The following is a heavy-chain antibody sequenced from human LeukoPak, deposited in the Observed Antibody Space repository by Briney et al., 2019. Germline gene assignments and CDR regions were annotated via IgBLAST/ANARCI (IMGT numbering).Heavy chain of an antibody. CDR2: IYPRDGST. V-gene: IGHV1-46*01. Sequence: ASVKVSCKASGYTFTSNYIHWVRQAPGQGLEWMGMIYPRDGSTSYAQKFQGRVTVTRDTSTSTVHMELSGLRSEDTAVYYCARGHSTSWYYLDSWGQGTLVTVSS. CDR1: GYTFTSNY. CDR3: ARGHSTSWYYLDS. D-gene: IGHD6-13*01. J-gene: IGHJ4*02.